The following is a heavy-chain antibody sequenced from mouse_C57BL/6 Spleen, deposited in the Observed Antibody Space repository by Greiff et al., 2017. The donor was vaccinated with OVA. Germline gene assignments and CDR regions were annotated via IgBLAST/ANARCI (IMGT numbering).Heavy chain of an antibody. J-gene: IGHJ2*01. D-gene: IGHD1-1*02. CDR1: GYSITSGYY. Sequence: ESGPGLVKPSQSLSLTCSVTGYSITSGYYWNWIRQFPGNKLEWMGYISYDGSNNYNPSLKNRISITRDTSKNQFFLKLNSVTTEDTATYYCAGGNLDYWGQGTTLTVSS. V-gene: IGHV3-6*01. CDR2: ISYDGSN. CDR3: AGGNLDY.